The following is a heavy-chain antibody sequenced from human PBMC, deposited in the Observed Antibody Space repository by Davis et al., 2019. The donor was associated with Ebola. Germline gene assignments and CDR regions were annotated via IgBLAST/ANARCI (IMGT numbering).Heavy chain of an antibody. Sequence: AASVKVSCKASGYTFTSYGISWVRQAPGQGLEWMGWISIYNGNTNYAQKLQGRVTMTTDTSTSPAYMELRSLGSDDTAVYYCARQGGWQWLTDAFDIWGQGTMVTVSS. J-gene: IGHJ3*02. CDR2: ISIYNGNT. CDR1: GYTFTSYG. V-gene: IGHV1-18*01. D-gene: IGHD6-19*01. CDR3: ARQGGWQWLTDAFDI.